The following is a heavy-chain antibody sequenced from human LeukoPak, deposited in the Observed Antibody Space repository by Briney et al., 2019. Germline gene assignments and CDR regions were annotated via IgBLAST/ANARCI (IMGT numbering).Heavy chain of an antibody. CDR3: ARDVEYSNIYFYYYIDV. V-gene: IGHV1-69*13. J-gene: IGHJ6*03. Sequence: SVKVSCKASGGTFSSYAISWVRQAPGQGLEWMGGIIPIFGTANYAQKFQGRVTITADESTSTAYMELSSLRSEDTAVYYCARDVEYSNIYFYYYIDVWGKGTTVTVSS. CDR2: IIPIFGTA. D-gene: IGHD6-6*01. CDR1: GGTFSSYA.